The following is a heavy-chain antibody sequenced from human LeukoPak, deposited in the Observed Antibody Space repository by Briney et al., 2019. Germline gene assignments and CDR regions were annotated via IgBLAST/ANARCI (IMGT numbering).Heavy chain of an antibody. V-gene: IGHV3-30*02. CDR2: TRYDGTNK. CDR1: GFTFSNYG. J-gene: IGHJ4*02. CDR3: ARVMGRYCSSTSCYVDY. D-gene: IGHD2-2*01. Sequence: GGSLRLSCAGSGFTFSNYGMHWVRQAPGKGLEWVAFTRYDGTNKYYADSVKGRFTISRDNSKNTLYLQMNSLRAEDTAVYYCARVMGRYCSSTSCYVDYWGQGTLVTVSS.